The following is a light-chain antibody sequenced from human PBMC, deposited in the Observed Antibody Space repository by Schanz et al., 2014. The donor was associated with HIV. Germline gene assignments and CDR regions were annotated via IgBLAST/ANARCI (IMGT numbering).Light chain of an antibody. CDR3: QQYGSSPPYT. CDR1: QSVSSY. J-gene: IGKJ2*01. V-gene: IGKV3-20*01. Sequence: EIVLTQSPGTLSLSPGERATLSCRASQSVSSYLAWYQQNPGQAPRLLIYGASSRAPGIPGRFSGSGSGTDFTLTISRLEPEDFAVYYCQQYGSSPPYTFGQGTKLEIK. CDR2: GAS.